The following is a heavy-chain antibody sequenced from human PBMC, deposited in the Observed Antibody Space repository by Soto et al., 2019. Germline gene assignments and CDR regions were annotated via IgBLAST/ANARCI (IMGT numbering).Heavy chain of an antibody. V-gene: IGHV4-34*01. D-gene: IGHD2-2*01. J-gene: IGHJ6*03. CDR2: INHSGST. CDR1: GGSFSGYY. Sequence: PLETLSLTCAVYGGSFSGYYWSWIRQPPGKGLEWIGEINHSGSTNYNPSLKSRVTISVDTSKNQFSLKLSSVTAADTAVYYCAREGPYCSSTSCSPYYYYMDVWGKGTTVTVSS. CDR3: AREGPYCSSTSCSPYYYYMDV.